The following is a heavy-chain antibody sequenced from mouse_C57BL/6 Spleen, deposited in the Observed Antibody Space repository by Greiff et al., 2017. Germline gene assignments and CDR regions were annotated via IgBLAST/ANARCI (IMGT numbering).Heavy chain of an antibody. CDR1: GFSLTSYA. J-gene: IGHJ4*01. V-gene: IGHV2-9-1*01. CDR2: IWTGGGT. Sequence: QVQLKESGPGLVEPSQSLSITCTVSGFSLTSYAISWVRQPPGKGLEWLGVIWTGGGTNYNSALKSRLSISKANSKTKDFLKINSLQTDDTARYYCARKDIGAYYYAMDYWGQGTPVTVSA. CDR3: ARKDIGAYYYAMDY.